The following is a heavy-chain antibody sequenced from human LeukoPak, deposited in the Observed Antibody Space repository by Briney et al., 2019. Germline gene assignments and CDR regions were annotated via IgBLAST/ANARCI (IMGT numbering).Heavy chain of an antibody. V-gene: IGHV3-30*04. Sequence: GGSLRLSCAASGFTFSSYAMHWVRQAPGKGLEWVAVISYDGSNKYYADSVKGRFTISRDNSKNTLYLQMNSLRAEDTAVYYCARDPGEYYFDYWGQGTLVTVSS. J-gene: IGHJ4*02. CDR1: GFTFSSYA. D-gene: IGHD1-26*01. CDR3: ARDPGEYYFDY. CDR2: ISYDGSNK.